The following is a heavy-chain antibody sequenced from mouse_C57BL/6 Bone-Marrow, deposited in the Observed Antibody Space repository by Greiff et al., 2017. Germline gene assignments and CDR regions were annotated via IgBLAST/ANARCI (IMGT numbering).Heavy chain of an antibody. J-gene: IGHJ2*01. CDR1: GYTFTSYW. V-gene: IGHV1-64*01. D-gene: IGHD2-2*01. CDR3: ARYSYGSYYFDY. Sequence: QVQLQQPGAELVKPGASVKLSCKASGYTFTSYWMHWVKQRPGQGLEWIGMIHPNSGSTNYNEKFKSKATLTVDKSSSTAYMQLSSLTSEDSAVYYCARYSYGSYYFDYWGQGTTLTVSS. CDR2: IHPNSGST.